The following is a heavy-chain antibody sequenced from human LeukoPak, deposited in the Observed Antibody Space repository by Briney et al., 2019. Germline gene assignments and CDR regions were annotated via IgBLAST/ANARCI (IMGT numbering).Heavy chain of an antibody. Sequence: SETLSLTCPVSGASISSSYWSWIRQPPGKGLEWIGYIDHSGSSDYNPSLKSRVTMSVDTSKNQFSLKVSSVTAADTAVYYWARGRNWFDPWAREPRSPSPQ. CDR3: ARGRNWFDP. V-gene: IGHV4-59*01. CDR2: IDHSGSS. J-gene: IGHJ5*02. CDR1: GASISSSY.